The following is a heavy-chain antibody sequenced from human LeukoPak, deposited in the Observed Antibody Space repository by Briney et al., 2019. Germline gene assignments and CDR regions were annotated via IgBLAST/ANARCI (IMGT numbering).Heavy chain of an antibody. CDR1: GGSISSGSYY. CDR3: AGKPRYCTNGVCTDY. J-gene: IGHJ4*02. D-gene: IGHD2-8*01. V-gene: IGHV4-61*02. Sequence: SEALSLTCTVPGGSISSGSYYWSWIRQPAGKGLEWIVRIYTSGSTNYNPSLKSRVTISVDTSKNQFSLKLSSVTAADTAVYYCAGKPRYCTNGVCTDYWGQGTLVTVSS. CDR2: IYTSGST.